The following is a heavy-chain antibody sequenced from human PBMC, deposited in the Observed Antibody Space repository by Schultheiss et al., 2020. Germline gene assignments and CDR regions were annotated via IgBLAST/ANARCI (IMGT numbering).Heavy chain of an antibody. V-gene: IGHV3-7*01. Sequence: GGSLRLSCAASGFTFSSYWMSWVRQAPGKGLEWVANIKQDGSEKYYVDSVKGRFTISRDNSKNTLYLQMNSLRAEDTAVYYCAKDFGGRAGSGFDYWGQGTLVTVSS. D-gene: IGHD3-16*01. CDR2: IKQDGSEK. CDR1: GFTFSSYW. CDR3: AKDFGGRAGSGFDY. J-gene: IGHJ4*02.